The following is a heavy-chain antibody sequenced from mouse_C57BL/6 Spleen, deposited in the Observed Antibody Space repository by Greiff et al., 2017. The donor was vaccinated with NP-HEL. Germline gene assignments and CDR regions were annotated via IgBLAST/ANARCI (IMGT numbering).Heavy chain of an antibody. J-gene: IGHJ4*01. CDR1: GFPFRDYG. Sequence: EVKLMESGGGLVKPGGSLKLSCAASGFPFRDYGMHWVRQAPEKGLEWVAYISSGSSTLYYADTVKGRFTISRDNAKNTLFLQMTSLRSEDTAMYYGARPYGNQGFMDYWGQGTSVTVSS. CDR3: ARPYGNQGFMDY. CDR2: ISSGSSTL. D-gene: IGHD2-10*02. V-gene: IGHV5-17*01.